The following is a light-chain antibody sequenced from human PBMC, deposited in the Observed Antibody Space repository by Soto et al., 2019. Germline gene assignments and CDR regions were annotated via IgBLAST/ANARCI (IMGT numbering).Light chain of an antibody. V-gene: IGLV2-14*01. CDR1: SSDIGTYNS. CDR3: TSYTTSSTLV. CDR2: DVT. Sequence: QSALTQPASVSGSPGQSTTISCTGTSSDIGTYNSVSWYQQHAGKVPKLMIYDVTNRPSGVSDRLSGSKSGNTASLTISGLQAEDEADYYCTSYTTSSTLVFGGGTKLTVL. J-gene: IGLJ2*01.